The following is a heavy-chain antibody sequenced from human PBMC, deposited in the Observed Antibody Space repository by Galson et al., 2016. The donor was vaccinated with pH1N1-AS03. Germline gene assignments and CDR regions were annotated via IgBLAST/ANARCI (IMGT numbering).Heavy chain of an antibody. D-gene: IGHD3-16*02. CDR3: ARDRHYYDYIWGTYRYDWYFDP. V-gene: IGHV3-33*01. Sequence: SLRLSCAASGFTFSSYAIHWVRQAPGKGLDWVAVIWHDGNTQYYADSVKGRFTISRDNSKNTLYLQMNSLRAEDTAVYYCARDRHYYDYIWGTYRYDWYFDPWGQGTLVTVSS. CDR1: GFTFSSYA. CDR2: IWHDGNTQ. J-gene: IGHJ5*02.